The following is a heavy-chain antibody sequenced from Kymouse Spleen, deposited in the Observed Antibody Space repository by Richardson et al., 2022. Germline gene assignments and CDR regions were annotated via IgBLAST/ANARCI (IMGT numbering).Heavy chain of an antibody. J-gene: IGHJ4*02. CDR1: GFTFSSYG. V-gene: IGHV3-33*01. CDR3: ARVSSSSPYFDY. D-gene: IGHD6-6*01. Sequence: QVQLVESGGGVVQPGRSLRLSCAASGFTFSSYGMHWVRQAPGKGLEWVAVIWYDGSNKYYADSVKGRFTISRDNSKNTLYLQMNSLRAEDTAVYYCARVSSSSPYFDYWGQGTLVTVSS. CDR2: IWYDGSNK.